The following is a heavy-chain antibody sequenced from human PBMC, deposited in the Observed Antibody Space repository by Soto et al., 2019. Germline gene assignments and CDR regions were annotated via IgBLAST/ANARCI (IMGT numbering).Heavy chain of an antibody. D-gene: IGHD3-3*01. J-gene: IGHJ6*03. Sequence: QLTLKESGPTLVKPTQTLTLTCTFSGFSLNTTGVGVGWIRQHPGQALEWLAVIYWDDDKRYSASLKSRLTITKDTAKNQIVLTLTNMDPVYTGTYYCAHCPRLWSGAGCYYSCYRDVVGKGTTVTVS. V-gene: IGHV2-5*02. CDR1: GFSLNTTGVG. CDR3: AHCPRLWSGAGCYYSCYRDV. CDR2: IYWDDDK.